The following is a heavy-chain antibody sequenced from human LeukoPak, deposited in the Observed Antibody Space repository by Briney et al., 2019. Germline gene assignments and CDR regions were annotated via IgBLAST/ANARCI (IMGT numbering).Heavy chain of an antibody. V-gene: IGHV3-49*03. D-gene: IGHD1-1*01. Sequence: GGSLRLSCTASGFAFGDYAMSWIRQAPGKGLEWVGFIRSKAYGETADYAASVKGRFTISRDDSKAIAYLQMNSLKTEDTAVYHCTRDRGAYNLYDYWGQGTLVTVSS. CDR3: TRDRGAYNLYDY. CDR1: GFAFGDYA. CDR2: IRSKAYGETA. J-gene: IGHJ4*02.